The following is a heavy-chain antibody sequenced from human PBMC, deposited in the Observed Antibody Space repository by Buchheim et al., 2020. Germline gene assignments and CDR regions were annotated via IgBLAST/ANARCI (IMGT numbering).Heavy chain of an antibody. D-gene: IGHD6-13*01. CDR3: AKDYATAAGIYYYYGMDV. CDR1: GFTFSSYG. CDR2: ISYDGSNK. J-gene: IGHJ6*02. V-gene: IGHV3-30*18. Sequence: QVQLVESGGGVVQPGRSLRLSCAASGFTFSSYGMHWVRQAPGKGLEWVAVISYDGSNKYYADSVKGRFTISRDNSKNTLYLQMNSLRAEDTAVYYCAKDYATAAGIYYYYGMDVWGQRTT.